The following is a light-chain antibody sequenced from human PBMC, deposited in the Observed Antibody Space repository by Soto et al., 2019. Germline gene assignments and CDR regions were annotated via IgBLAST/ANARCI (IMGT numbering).Light chain of an antibody. CDR1: QGIGYS. J-gene: IGKJ1*01. Sequence: AIQMTQSPSSLSASVGDRVTITCRARQGIGYSLGWYQQKPGKAPKLLIYASSRLQNGVPSRFSGGGAGTDFILPISSLQPEDFPTSYCLQDDRYPWTFGQGNKVEIK. V-gene: IGKV1-6*01. CDR3: LQDDRYPWT. CDR2: ASS.